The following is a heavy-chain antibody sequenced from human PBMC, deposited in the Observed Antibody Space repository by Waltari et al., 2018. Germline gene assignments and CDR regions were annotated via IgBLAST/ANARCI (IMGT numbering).Heavy chain of an antibody. V-gene: IGHV4-4*02. CDR1: GDSLSSRYV. CDR3: ARDRGRGLFLDT. D-gene: IGHD2-15*01. Sequence: QLQLQESGPGLVKPSGTLSLSCAVSGDSLSSRYVWNWVRQSPQKGLEWMGQVRGSGTTNYNPSFASRVTISLDTSNDQFSLKLTSATAADTAVYYCARDRGRGLFLDTWGPGILVSVSP. J-gene: IGHJ5*02. CDR2: VRGSGTT.